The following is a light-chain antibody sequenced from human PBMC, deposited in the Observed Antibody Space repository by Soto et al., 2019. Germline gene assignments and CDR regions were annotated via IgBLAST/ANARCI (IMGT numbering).Light chain of an antibody. J-gene: IGLJ1*01. Sequence: QSVLTQPPSASGSPGQSVTISCTGTSSDVGGYNFVSWYQHHPGKAPKLIIYEVNKRPSGVPNRFSGSKSGNTASLTVSGLQAEDEADYYSNSYAASNIYVFGTGTKLTVL. CDR2: EVN. V-gene: IGLV2-8*01. CDR1: SSDVGGYNF. CDR3: NSYAASNIYV.